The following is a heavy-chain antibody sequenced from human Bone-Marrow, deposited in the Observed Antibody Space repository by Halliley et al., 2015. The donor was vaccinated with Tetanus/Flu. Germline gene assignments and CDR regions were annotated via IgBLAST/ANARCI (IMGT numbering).Heavy chain of an antibody. Sequence: SLRLSCAASGFTFGDSAMHWVRQAPGKGLEWVSGISWSSGSIGYADSVRGRFTISRDNARNSVYLQMNSLRPEDTALYYCANGGTHAYGDPEVGEYWGQGTLVTVSS. CDR2: ISWSSGSI. CDR1: GFTFGDSA. CDR3: ANGGTHAYGDPEVGEY. D-gene: IGHD4-17*01. V-gene: IGHV3-9*01. J-gene: IGHJ4*02.